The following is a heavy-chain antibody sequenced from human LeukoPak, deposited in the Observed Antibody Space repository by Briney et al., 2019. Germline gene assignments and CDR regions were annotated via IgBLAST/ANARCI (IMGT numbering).Heavy chain of an antibody. CDR3: ASTYADYYYYMDV. Sequence: SETLSLTCAVYGRSFSGYYWSWIRQPPGKGLEWIGEINHSGSTNYNPSLKSRVTISVDTSKNQFSLKLSSVTAADTAVYYCASTYADYYYYMDVWGKGTTVTVSS. CDR1: GRSFSGYY. D-gene: IGHD3-16*01. J-gene: IGHJ6*03. V-gene: IGHV4-34*01. CDR2: INHSGST.